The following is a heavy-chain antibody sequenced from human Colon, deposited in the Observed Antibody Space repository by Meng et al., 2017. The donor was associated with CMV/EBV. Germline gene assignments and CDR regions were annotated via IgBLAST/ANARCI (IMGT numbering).Heavy chain of an antibody. D-gene: IGHD3-3*02. V-gene: IGHV3-30*04. CDR2: ISKDGSDN. CDR3: ARSRSPIFGVLPPLDH. CDR1: FTFSNYA. J-gene: IGHJ4*02. Sequence: FTFSNYAIHLVRQAPGKGLEWVAVISKDGSDNYYADSVQDRFTISRDNSRSTLYLQISSLRADDTAVYYCARSRSPIFGVLPPLDHWGQGTLVTVSS.